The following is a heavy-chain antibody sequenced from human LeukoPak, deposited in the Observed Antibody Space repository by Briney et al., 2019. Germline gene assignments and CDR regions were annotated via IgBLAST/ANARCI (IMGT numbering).Heavy chain of an antibody. CDR1: GASLSGSGYY. CDR2: IYYTGNT. V-gene: IGHV4-39*01. D-gene: IGHD1-26*01. Sequence: SETLSLTCAVSGASLSGSGYYLGWIRQPPGKGLEWIGNIYYTGNTYYNASLQSRVTISIDTSKNQFSLRLNSVTAADTAMYYCAKSGGYGLIDYWGQGTLVTVSS. CDR3: AKSGGYGLIDY. J-gene: IGHJ4*02.